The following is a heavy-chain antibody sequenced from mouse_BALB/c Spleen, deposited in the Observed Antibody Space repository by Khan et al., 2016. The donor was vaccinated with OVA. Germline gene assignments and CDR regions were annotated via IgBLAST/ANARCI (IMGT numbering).Heavy chain of an antibody. V-gene: IGHV14-3*02. J-gene: IGHJ2*01. CDR1: GLNIKDTY. CDR2: IVPPNGNT. Sequence: VQLQESGAELVKSGATVKLSCTASGLNIKDTYMYWLKQWPEQGLEWLGRIVPPNGNTKYDPKLQGKAIIIADTSSNTTCLQLSSLTSEETAVYYCARMARKWGQGTTLTVSS. CDR3: ARMARK.